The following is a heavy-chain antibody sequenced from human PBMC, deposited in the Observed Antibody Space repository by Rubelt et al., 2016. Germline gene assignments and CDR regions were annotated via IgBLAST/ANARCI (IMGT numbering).Heavy chain of an antibody. CDR2: INHTGGT. CDR1: VGRSVVIA. Sequence: QVQLQQWGAGLLRSSETLSTVGRSVVIAGVGSASPPGKGLEWIGEINHTGGTNYNPSLKSRVTISVASSKNQFSLWLNPVTAADTAIYYGAWSNYEPYLDSWGQGTLVTVSS. V-gene: IGHV4-34*01. CDR3: AWSNYEPYLDS. J-gene: IGHJ4*02. D-gene: IGHD3-10*01.